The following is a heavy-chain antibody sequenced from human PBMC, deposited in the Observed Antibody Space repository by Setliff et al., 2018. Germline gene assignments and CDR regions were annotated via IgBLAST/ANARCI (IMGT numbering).Heavy chain of an antibody. J-gene: IGHJ6*03. V-gene: IGHV1-69*05. Sequence: ASVKVSCKASGATFSSYGISWVRQAPGQGLEWMGGTIPMFGTTEYAQKFQGRLTIITDESTNTASMQLSSLRSDDTAVYYCVREGVDRRSSTDYRYYMDVWGKGTTVTVSS. D-gene: IGHD6-6*01. CDR3: VREGVDRRSSTDYRYYMDV. CDR1: GATFSSYG. CDR2: TIPMFGTT.